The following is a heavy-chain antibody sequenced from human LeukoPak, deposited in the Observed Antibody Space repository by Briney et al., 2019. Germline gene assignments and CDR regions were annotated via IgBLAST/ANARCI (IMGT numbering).Heavy chain of an antibody. D-gene: IGHD1-26*01. V-gene: IGHV4-61*02. J-gene: IGHJ4*02. Sequence: SETLSLTCTVSGGSISSGSYYWSWIRQPAGEGLEWIGRIYTTGSTNYNPSLKSRVTISIDTSKNQFSLKLSSVTAADTAVYYCASRYSGSYYNEYYFDYWGQGTLVTVSS. CDR3: ASRYSGSYYNEYYFDY. CDR2: IYTTGST. CDR1: GGSISSGSYY.